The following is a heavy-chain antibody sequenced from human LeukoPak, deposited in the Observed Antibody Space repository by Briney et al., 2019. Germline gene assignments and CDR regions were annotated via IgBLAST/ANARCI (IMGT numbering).Heavy chain of an antibody. Sequence: ASVKVSCKASGYTFTGYYMHWVRQAPGQGLKWMGWINPNSGGTNYAQKFQGRVTMTRDTSISTAYMELSRLRSDDTAVYYCASHLRGYSGYDFDYWGQGTLVTVSS. V-gene: IGHV1-2*02. CDR1: GYTFTGYY. J-gene: IGHJ4*02. D-gene: IGHD5-12*01. CDR3: ASHLRGYSGYDFDY. CDR2: INPNSGGT.